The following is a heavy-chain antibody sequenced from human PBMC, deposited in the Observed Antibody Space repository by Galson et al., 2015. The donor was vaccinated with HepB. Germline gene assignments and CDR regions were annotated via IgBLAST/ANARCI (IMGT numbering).Heavy chain of an antibody. D-gene: IGHD3-9*01. Sequence: SLRLSCAASGFTFSRYGMHWVRQAPGKGLEWVAVIWYDGSNKYYADSVKGRFTISRDNSKNTLYLQMNSLRAEDTAVYYCARWGPYDILTGVDYWGQGTLVTVSS. J-gene: IGHJ4*02. CDR2: IWYDGSNK. V-gene: IGHV3-33*01. CDR1: GFTFSRYG. CDR3: ARWGPYDILTGVDY.